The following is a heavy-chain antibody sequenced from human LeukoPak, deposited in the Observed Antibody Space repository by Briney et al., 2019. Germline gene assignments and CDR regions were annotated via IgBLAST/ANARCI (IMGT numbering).Heavy chain of an antibody. Sequence: ASVKVSCKASGYTFTSYGISWVRQAPGQGLEWMGWISAYNGNTNYAQKFQGRVTMTRDTSISTAYMELSRLRSDDTAVYYCARDAIAAAGTQLPYYYYYMDVWGKGTTVTISS. CDR1: GYTFTSYG. J-gene: IGHJ6*03. V-gene: IGHV1-18*01. D-gene: IGHD6-13*01. CDR3: ARDAIAAAGTQLPYYYYYMDV. CDR2: ISAYNGNT.